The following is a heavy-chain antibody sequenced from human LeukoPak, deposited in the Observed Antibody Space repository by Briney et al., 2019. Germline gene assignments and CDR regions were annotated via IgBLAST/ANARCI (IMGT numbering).Heavy chain of an antibody. V-gene: IGHV3-30*04. J-gene: IGHJ4*02. D-gene: IGHD3-10*01. CDR2: ISYDGSNK. CDR1: GYTFSSYA. Sequence: GRSLRLSCAGSGYTFSSYAMHWVRQAPGKGLEWVAVISYDGSNKYYADSVKGRFTISRDNSKNTLYLQVNSLRAEDTAVYYCARDFRHILDYWGQGTLVTVSS. CDR3: ARDFRHILDY.